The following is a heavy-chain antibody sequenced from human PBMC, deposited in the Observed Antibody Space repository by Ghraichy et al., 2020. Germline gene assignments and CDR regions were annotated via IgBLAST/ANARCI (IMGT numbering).Heavy chain of an antibody. J-gene: IGHJ3*02. CDR2: LYYSGST. CDR3: AAPYYYDSSGYKYKAVFDI. Sequence: SETLSLTCSVSGGPITSNIYFWGWIRQPPGKGLEWIGSLYYSGSTYYNPSLKSRVTILADTSKNQFSLKLSPVTAADTAVYYCAAPYYYDSSGYKYKAVFDIWGQGTMVTVSS. D-gene: IGHD3-22*01. CDR1: GGPITSNIYF. V-gene: IGHV4-39*01.